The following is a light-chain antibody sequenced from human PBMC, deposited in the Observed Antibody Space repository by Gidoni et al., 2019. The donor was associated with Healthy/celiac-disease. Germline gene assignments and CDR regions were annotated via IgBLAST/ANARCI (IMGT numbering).Light chain of an antibody. V-gene: IGKV1-33*01. CDR1: QDISNY. Sequence: DTQMTQSPSSLSASVGDRVTITCQASQDISNYLNWYQQKPGKAPKLLIYDASNLETGVPSRFSGSGSGTDFTFTISSLQPEDIATYYCQQNDNPPLTFGGGTKVEIK. J-gene: IGKJ4*01. CDR2: DAS. CDR3: QQNDNPPLT.